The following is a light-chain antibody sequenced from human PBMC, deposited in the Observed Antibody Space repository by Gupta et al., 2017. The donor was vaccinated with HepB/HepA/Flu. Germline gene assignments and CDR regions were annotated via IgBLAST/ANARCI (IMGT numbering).Light chain of an antibody. CDR2: GSS. V-gene: IGKV3-15*01. CDR1: QSVSTN. J-gene: IGKJ4*01. Sequence: EIVMTQSPATLFVSPGERVTLSCRASQSVSTNVAWYQHKRGQAPRLLISGSSTRATGIPGRFSGSGSGTEFTLTIGSLQSEDSAIYYCQQYKDWPVLTFGGGTKVEIK. CDR3: QQYKDWPVLT.